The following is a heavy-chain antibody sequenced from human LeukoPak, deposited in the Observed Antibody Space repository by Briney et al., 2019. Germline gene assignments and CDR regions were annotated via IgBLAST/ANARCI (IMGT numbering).Heavy chain of an antibody. J-gene: IGHJ6*02. CDR1: GFTFSSYE. V-gene: IGHV3-48*03. Sequence: GGSLRLSCAASGFTFSSYEMNWVRQAPVKGLEWVSYISSSGSTIYYADSVKGQFTISRDNAKNSLYLQMNSLRAEDTAVYYCARDGDYAYAMDVWGQGTTVTVSS. CDR2: ISSSGSTI. D-gene: IGHD4-17*01. CDR3: ARDGDYAYAMDV.